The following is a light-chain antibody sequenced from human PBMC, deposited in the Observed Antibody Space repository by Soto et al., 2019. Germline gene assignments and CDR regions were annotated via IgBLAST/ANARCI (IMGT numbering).Light chain of an antibody. V-gene: IGKV1-17*01. Sequence: DIQMTHSPSSQSASVGDRVTITCRASQGIRNDLAWYQQKPGKAPKRLIYAAFSLRSGVTSRFSGSGSGTEFTLTITSLQPEDFATYYCLQHNSYPLTFGGGTKVEIK. CDR1: QGIRND. CDR3: LQHNSYPLT. CDR2: AAF. J-gene: IGKJ4*01.